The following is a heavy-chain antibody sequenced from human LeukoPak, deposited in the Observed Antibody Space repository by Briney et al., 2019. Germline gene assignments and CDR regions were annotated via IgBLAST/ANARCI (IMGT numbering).Heavy chain of an antibody. CDR2: ISGSGGST. CDR3: ASTDYGRSTP. CDR1: GITLSNYG. Sequence: GGSLRLSCRVSGITLSNYGMSWVRQAPGKGLEWVAGISGSGGSTNYADSVKGRFTISRDNPKNSLYLQMNSLRAEDTAVYYCASTDYGRSTPWGQGTLVTVSS. J-gene: IGHJ5*02. D-gene: IGHD3-16*01. V-gene: IGHV3-23*01.